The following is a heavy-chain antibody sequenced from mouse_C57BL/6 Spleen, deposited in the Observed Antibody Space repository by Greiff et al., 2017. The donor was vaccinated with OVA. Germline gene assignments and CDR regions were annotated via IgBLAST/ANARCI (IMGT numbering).Heavy chain of an antibody. V-gene: IGHV1-55*01. J-gene: IGHJ4*01. Sequence: VQLQQPGAELVKPGASVKMSCKASGYTFTSYWITWVKQRPGQGLEWIGDIYPGSGSTNYNEKFKSKATLTVDTSSSTAYMQLSSLTTEDSAVYYCARPIDYYAMDYWGQGTSVTVSS. CDR3: ARPIDYYAMDY. CDR1: GYTFTSYW. CDR2: IYPGSGST. D-gene: IGHD6-5*01.